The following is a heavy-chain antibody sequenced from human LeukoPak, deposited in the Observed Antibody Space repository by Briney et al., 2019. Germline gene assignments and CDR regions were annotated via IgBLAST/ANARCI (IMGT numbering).Heavy chain of an antibody. CDR1: GFTFSTYA. D-gene: IGHD2-8*02. Sequence: PGGSLRLSCVASGFTFSTYAMSWVRQAPGKGLEWVSGVSGGGFDTYYTDSVKGRFTISRDNSKNMVYLQMNSLRAEDTAVYYCTRRAGGNLYDLDNWGQGTLVTVSS. J-gene: IGHJ4*02. CDR3: TRRAGGNLYDLDN. CDR2: VSGGGFDT. V-gene: IGHV3-23*01.